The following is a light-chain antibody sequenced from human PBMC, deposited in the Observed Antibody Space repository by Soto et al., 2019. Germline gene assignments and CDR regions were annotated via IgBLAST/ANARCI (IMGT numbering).Light chain of an antibody. CDR2: GAS. CDR1: QSVSSSY. J-gene: IGKJ3*01. Sequence: EIVWTQSPGTLSLSPGERATLSCRASQSVSSSYLAWYQQKPGQAPRLLIYGASSRATGIPDRFSGSGSGTDFTLTISRLEPEDFAVYYCQQYGSSPRFGPGTKVDIK. V-gene: IGKV3-20*01. CDR3: QQYGSSPR.